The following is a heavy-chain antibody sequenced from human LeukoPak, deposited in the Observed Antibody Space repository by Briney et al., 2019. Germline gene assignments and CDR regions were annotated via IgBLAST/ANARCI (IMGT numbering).Heavy chain of an antibody. V-gene: IGHV3-7*01. J-gene: IGHJ4*02. CDR2: IKQDGSEK. CDR1: GFTFSSYW. D-gene: IGHD1-1*01. Sequence: GGSLRLSCAASGFTFSSYWMSWVRQAPGKGLEWVANIKQDGSEKYYVDSVKGRFTISRDNAKNSLNLQMNSLRAEDTAVYYCVRDFSLTRLERPFDYWGQGTLVTVSS. CDR3: VRDFSLTRLERPFDY.